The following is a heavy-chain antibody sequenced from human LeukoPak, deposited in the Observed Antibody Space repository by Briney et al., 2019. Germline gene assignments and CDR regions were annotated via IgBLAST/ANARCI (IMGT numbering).Heavy chain of an antibody. D-gene: IGHD2-15*01. J-gene: IGHJ4*02. Sequence: PSETLSLTCTVSGGSISSGSYYWSWIRQPAGKGLEWIGRIYTSGSTNYNPSLKSRVTISVDTSKNQFSLKLSSVTAADTAVYYCARKGGYCLDWGQGTLVTVSS. CDR3: ARKGGYCLD. CDR2: IYTSGST. V-gene: IGHV4-61*02. CDR1: GGSISSGSYY.